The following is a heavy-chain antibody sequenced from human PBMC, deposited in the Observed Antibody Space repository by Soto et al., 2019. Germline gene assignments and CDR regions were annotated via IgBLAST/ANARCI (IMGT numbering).Heavy chain of an antibody. CDR1: GFTLRGYA. D-gene: IGHD6-6*01. J-gene: IGHJ6*03. V-gene: IGHV3-64*01. CDR3: ARRARPDFYYMDG. CDR2: ISSNGVGT. Sequence: EVQLAESGGGLAQPGGSLRLSCAASGFTLRGYAMDWVRQAPGKGLEYVSGISSNGVGTYYANSVQGRFTISRDNSKNTVYLQMGSLRPEDMAVYYCARRARPDFYYMDGWGKGTTVTVSS.